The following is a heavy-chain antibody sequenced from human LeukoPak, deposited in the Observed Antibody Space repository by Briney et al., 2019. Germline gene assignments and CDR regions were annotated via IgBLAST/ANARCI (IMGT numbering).Heavy chain of an antibody. Sequence: SETLSLTCTVSGGSISSSSYYWGWIRQPPGKGLEWIGSIYYSGVTYYNPSLESRVTILVDMSKNQFSLKLSSVTATDTAVYYCASPLGYCSSTNCYGDYWGQGTLVTVSS. CDR1: GGSISSSSYY. CDR3: ASPLGYCSSTNCYGDY. CDR2: IYYSGVT. V-gene: IGHV4-39*01. J-gene: IGHJ4*02. D-gene: IGHD2-2*01.